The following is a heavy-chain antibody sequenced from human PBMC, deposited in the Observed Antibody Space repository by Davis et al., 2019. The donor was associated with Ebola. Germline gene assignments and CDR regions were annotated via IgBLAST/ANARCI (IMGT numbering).Heavy chain of an antibody. CDR1: GFTLSDHY. CDR3: ARSLKTREFDS. D-gene: IGHD2-21*01. Sequence: PGGSLRLSCAASGFTLSDHYMDWVRQTPGMGLEWVARTRNKANSYSTEYAASVKGRFTISRDDSKNSLYLQMNSLKTDDTALYYCARSLKTREFDSWGQGTLVTVSS. CDR2: TRNKANSYST. J-gene: IGHJ4*02. V-gene: IGHV3-72*01.